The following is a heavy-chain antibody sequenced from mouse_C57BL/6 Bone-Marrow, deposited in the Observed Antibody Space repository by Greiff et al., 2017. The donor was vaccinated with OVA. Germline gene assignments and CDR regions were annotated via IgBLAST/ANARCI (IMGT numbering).Heavy chain of an antibody. CDR1: GFTFSSYA. CDR2: ISDGGSYT. CDR3: ARDRAYYGSAWFAY. D-gene: IGHD1-1*01. Sequence: DVHLVESGGGLVKPGGSLKLSCAASGFTFSSYAMSWVRQTPEKRLAWVATISDGGSYTYYPDNVKGRFTIARDNDKKNRDRQMSHLKAEDTAMYYCARDRAYYGSAWFAYWGQGTLVTVSA. V-gene: IGHV5-4*01. J-gene: IGHJ3*01.